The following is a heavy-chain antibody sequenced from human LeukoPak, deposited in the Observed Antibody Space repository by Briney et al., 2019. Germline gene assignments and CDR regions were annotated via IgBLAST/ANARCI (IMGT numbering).Heavy chain of an antibody. V-gene: IGHV1-46*01. J-gene: IGHJ6*02. D-gene: IGHD5-12*01. CDR2: INPSGGST. Sequence: ASVKVSCKASGYTFTSYFMHWVRQAPGQGLEWMGIINPSGGSTSYAQKFQGRVTMTRATSTSAVYMELSSLRSEDTAVYYCARVDIVATTSGEYYYYGMDVWGQGTTVTVSS. CDR1: GYTFTSYF. CDR3: ARVDIVATTSGEYYYYGMDV.